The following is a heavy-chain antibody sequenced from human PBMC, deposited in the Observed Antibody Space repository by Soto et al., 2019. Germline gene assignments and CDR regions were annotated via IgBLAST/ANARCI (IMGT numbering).Heavy chain of an antibody. D-gene: IGHD4-17*01. V-gene: IGHV1-18*04. J-gene: IGHJ4*03. Sequence: ASVKVSCKASGYDFERFPISWVRQARGQGLEWMGLISPYSGSRYYAEKFQGRVTMTTDTYTSTAYMELRSLTSDDTAVYFFGLEQYEFGDLYYYDFWGQGTLVLGSS. CDR3: GLEQYEFGDLYYYDF. CDR1: GYDFERFP. CDR2: ISPYSGSR.